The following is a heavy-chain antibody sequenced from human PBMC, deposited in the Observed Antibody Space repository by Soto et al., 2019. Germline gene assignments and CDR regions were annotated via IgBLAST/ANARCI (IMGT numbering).Heavy chain of an antibody. D-gene: IGHD3-10*01. J-gene: IGHJ4*02. V-gene: IGHV3-21*01. Sequence: GGSLRLSCAASGFSFSTYSMNWVRQTPGKGLDWVSSISSSSTYIYHADSVRGRFTISRDNAKNSLYLQMDSLRAEDTAIYYCVRGGFAELLYRLFDYWGQGTLVTVSS. CDR1: GFSFSTYS. CDR3: VRGGFAELLYRLFDY. CDR2: ISSSSTYI.